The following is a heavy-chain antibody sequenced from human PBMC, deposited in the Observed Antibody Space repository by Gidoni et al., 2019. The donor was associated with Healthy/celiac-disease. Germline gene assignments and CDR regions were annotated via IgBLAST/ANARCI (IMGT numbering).Heavy chain of an antibody. CDR3: ASRLDYGSENWFDP. CDR2: IYSGGST. V-gene: IGHV3-66*02. D-gene: IGHD3-10*01. J-gene: IGHJ5*02. CDR1: GFTVSSNY. Sequence: EVQLVESGGGLVQPGRSLRLSCAASGFTVSSNYMSWVRQAPGKGLEWVSGIYSGGSTYYADSVKGRFTISRDNSKNTLYRQMNSLRAEDTAVYYCASRLDYGSENWFDPWGQGTLVTVSS.